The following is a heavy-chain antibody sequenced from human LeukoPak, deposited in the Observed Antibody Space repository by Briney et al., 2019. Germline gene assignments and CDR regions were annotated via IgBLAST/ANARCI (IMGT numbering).Heavy chain of an antibody. D-gene: IGHD1-14*01. V-gene: IGHV3-30*04. J-gene: IGHJ3*01. CDR1: GFTFSNYA. CDR3: ARVSTSGSGNVITRAFDV. Sequence: GGSLRLSCAASGFTFSNYAMHWVRQAPGKGLEWVADISADGRNEYYADSVKGRITISRDNSKSTLYLRMNSLRPEDTAVYYCARVSTSGSGNVITRAFDVWGQGTVVTVSS. CDR2: ISADGRNE.